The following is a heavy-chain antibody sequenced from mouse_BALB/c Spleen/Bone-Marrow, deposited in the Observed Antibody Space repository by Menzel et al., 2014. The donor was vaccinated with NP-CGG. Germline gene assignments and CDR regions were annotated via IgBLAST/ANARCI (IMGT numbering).Heavy chain of an antibody. CDR1: GFTFSSYA. Sequence: EVMLVESGGGLVKPGGSLKLSCAASGFTFSSYAMSWVRQTPEKRLEWVASISSGGSTYYPDSVKGRFTISRDNARNILYLQMSSLRSEDTAMYYCARDDYDDQYYFDYWGQGTTRTVSS. V-gene: IGHV5-6-5*01. D-gene: IGHD2-4*01. CDR2: ISSGGST. J-gene: IGHJ2*01. CDR3: ARDDYDDQYYFDY.